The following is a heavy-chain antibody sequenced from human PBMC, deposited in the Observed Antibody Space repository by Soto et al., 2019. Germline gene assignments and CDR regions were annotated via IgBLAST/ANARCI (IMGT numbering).Heavy chain of an antibody. Sequence: ASVKVSCKASGDTFSSYTINWVRQAPGLGLEWMGRTIPILSMSNYALKFQGRLTITADKSTSTAYMELSSLRSEDTAMYYCAHRTTTVTWWFDPWGQGTLVTVSS. CDR3: AHRTTTVTWWFDP. D-gene: IGHD4-17*01. CDR2: TIPILSMS. J-gene: IGHJ5*02. CDR1: GDTFSSYT. V-gene: IGHV1-69*02.